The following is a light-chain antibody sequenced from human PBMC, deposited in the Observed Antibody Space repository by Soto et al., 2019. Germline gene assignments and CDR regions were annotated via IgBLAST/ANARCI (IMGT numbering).Light chain of an antibody. CDR2: KAS. Sequence: DIQMTQSPSTLSGSVGDRVTITCRASQTISSWLAWYQQKPGKAPKLLIYKASTLKSGVPSRFSGRGSGTDFTLTISSRQPDYFETYFCQHYNSYSEAFGQGTKV. J-gene: IGKJ1*01. V-gene: IGKV1-5*03. CDR1: QTISSW. CDR3: QHYNSYSEA.